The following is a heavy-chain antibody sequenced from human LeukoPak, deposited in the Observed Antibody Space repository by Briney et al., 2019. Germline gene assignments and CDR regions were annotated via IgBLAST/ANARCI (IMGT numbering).Heavy chain of an antibody. J-gene: IGHJ4*02. V-gene: IGHV1-18*01. D-gene: IGHD5-12*01. CDR1: GYTFTSYA. CDR3: ASQVGYSGPPGDEYYFDY. CDR2: ISADNGNT. Sequence: ASVKVSCKASGYTFTSYAISWVRQAPGQGLEWMGWISADNGNTDYAQRFQGRVTMTTDTSTSTAYMELRSLRSEDTAVYYCASQVGYSGPPGDEYYFDYWGQGTLVTVSS.